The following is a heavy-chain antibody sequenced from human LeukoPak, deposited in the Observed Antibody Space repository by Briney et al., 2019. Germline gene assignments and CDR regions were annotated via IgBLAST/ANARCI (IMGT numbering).Heavy chain of an antibody. J-gene: IGHJ5*02. Sequence: GASVKVSCKASGYTFTSYGISWVRQAPGQGLEWMGWISAYNGNTNYAQKLQGRVTMTTDTSTSTAYMELRSLRSDDTAVYYCARGMRGGIVGATTRTTPGWFDPWGQGTLVTVSS. V-gene: IGHV1-18*01. CDR1: GYTFTSYG. CDR2: ISAYNGNT. CDR3: ARGMRGGIVGATTRTTPGWFDP. D-gene: IGHD1-26*01.